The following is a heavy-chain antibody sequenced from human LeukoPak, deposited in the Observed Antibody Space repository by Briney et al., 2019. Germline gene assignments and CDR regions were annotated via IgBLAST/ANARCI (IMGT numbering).Heavy chain of an antibody. D-gene: IGHD6-19*01. CDR1: GYTFTGYY. V-gene: IGHV1-2*06. CDR3: ARDPYSSGWGPWFDP. Sequence: GASVKVSCKASGYTFTGYYMHWVRQAPGQGLEWMGRINPNSGGTNYAQKFQGRVTMTRDTSISTAYMELSRLRSDDTAVYYCARDPYSSGWGPWFDPWGQGTLVTVSS. CDR2: INPNSGGT. J-gene: IGHJ5*02.